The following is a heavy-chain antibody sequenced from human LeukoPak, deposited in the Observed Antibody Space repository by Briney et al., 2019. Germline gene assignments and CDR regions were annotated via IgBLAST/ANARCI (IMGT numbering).Heavy chain of an antibody. CDR2: ISSSDSTI. D-gene: IGHD6-13*01. CDR3: ASRQQQRIPILHYYMDV. CDR1: GFTFSTYE. Sequence: QPGGSLRLSCAASGFTFSTYEMNWVRQAPGKGLEWVSYISSSDSTIYYADSVKGRFTISRDNAKNSLYLQMNSLRAEDTAVYYCASRQQQRIPILHYYMDVWGKGTTVTISS. V-gene: IGHV3-48*03. J-gene: IGHJ6*03.